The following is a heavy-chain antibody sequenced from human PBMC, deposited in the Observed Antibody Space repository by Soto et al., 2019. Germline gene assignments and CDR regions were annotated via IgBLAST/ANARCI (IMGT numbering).Heavy chain of an antibody. CDR3: ARLTSYDSSCSYCY. V-gene: IGHV3-21*01. CDR1: GFTFSSYS. CDR2: ISSSSSYI. J-gene: IGHJ4*02. D-gene: IGHD3-22*01. Sequence: EVQLVESGGGLVKPGGSLRLSCAASGFTFSSYSMNWVRQAPGKGLEWVSSISSSSSYIYYGDSVKGRFTISRDNAKNSLYLQMNSLRAEDTAVYYCARLTSYDSSCSYCYWGQGTLVTVSS.